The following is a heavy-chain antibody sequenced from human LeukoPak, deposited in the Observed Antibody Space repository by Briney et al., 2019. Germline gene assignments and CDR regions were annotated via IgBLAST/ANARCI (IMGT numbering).Heavy chain of an antibody. D-gene: IGHD2-2*02. CDR1: GFTFSNGW. V-gene: IGHV3-15*01. Sequence: PGGSLRLSCAASGFTFSNGWMSWVRQAPGKGLEWVGRIKSQSERGTTDYAAPVKGRFTISRDGSTNTVYLHMNSLKTEDTAVYFCTSNLYCSTSSCCTLDNWGQGTLVAVSP. CDR3: TSNLYCSTSSCCTLDN. J-gene: IGHJ4*02. CDR2: IKSQSERGTT.